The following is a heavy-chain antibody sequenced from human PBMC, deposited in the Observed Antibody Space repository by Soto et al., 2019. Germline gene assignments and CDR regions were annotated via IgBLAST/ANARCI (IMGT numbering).Heavy chain of an antibody. D-gene: IGHD3-22*01. Sequence: SETLSLTCAVSGGSISSGGYSWSWIRQPPGKGLEWIGYIYYSGSTYYNPSLKSRVTISVDTSKNQFSLKLSSVTAAATPVYYWARHYYDTLAYGAQATLVTVSS. J-gene: IGHJ4*02. CDR2: IYYSGST. V-gene: IGHV4-30-2*03. CDR1: GGSISSGGYS. CDR3: ARHYYDTLAY.